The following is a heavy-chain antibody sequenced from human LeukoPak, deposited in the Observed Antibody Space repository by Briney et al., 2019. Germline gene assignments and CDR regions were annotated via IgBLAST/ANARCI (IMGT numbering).Heavy chain of an antibody. Sequence: GGSLRLSCAASGFTFSSYAMSWVRQAPGKGLEWVSAISGSGGSTYYADSVKGRFTISRDNSKNTLYLQMNSLRAEDTAVYYCANADVGYSYGQPLQAPWGQGTLVTVSS. D-gene: IGHD5-18*01. V-gene: IGHV3-23*01. CDR2: ISGSGGST. CDR1: GFTFSSYA. CDR3: ANADVGYSYGQPLQAP. J-gene: IGHJ5*02.